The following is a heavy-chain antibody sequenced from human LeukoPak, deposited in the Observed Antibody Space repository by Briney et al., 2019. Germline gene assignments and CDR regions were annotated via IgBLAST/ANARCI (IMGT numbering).Heavy chain of an antibody. Sequence: GESLKISCKGSGYSFTSYWIGWVRQVPGKGLEWMGIIYPGDSDTRYSPSFQGQVTISADKSISTAYLQWSSLKASDTAMYYCARHLARRSSSWYQSYYYYYMDVWGKGTTVTVSS. D-gene: IGHD6-13*01. CDR2: IYPGDSDT. V-gene: IGHV5-51*01. J-gene: IGHJ6*03. CDR1: GYSFTSYW. CDR3: ARHLARRSSSWYQSYYYYYMDV.